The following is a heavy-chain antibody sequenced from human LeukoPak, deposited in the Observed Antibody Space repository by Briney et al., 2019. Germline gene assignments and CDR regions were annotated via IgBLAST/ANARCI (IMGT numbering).Heavy chain of an antibody. J-gene: IGHJ4*02. CDR2: INHSGST. CDR1: GGSFSGYY. V-gene: IGHV4-34*01. Sequence: PSETLSLTCAVYGGSFSGYYWSWIRQPPGKGLEWIGEINHSGSTNYNPSLKSRVTISVDTSKNQFSLKLSSVAAADTAVYYCASRGAGQQLIRFGYWGQGTLVTVSS. D-gene: IGHD6-13*01. CDR3: ASRGAGQQLIRFGY.